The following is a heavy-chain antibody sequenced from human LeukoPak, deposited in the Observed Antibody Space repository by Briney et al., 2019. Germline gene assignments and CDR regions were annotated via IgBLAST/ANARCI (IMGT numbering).Heavy chain of an antibody. J-gene: IGHJ4*02. Sequence: GGSLRLSCAASGFTFSSYGMHWVRQAPGKGLEWVAVISYDGSNKYYADSVKGRFTISRDNSKNTLYLQMNSLRAEDTAVYYCAKDSGDYWGQGTLVTVSS. V-gene: IGHV3-30*18. CDR2: ISYDGSNK. CDR3: AKDSGDY. CDR1: GFTFSSYG.